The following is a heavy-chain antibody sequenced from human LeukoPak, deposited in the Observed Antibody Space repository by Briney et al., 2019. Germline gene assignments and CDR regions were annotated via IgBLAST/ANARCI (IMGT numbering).Heavy chain of an antibody. CDR1: GFTFSSYW. V-gene: IGHV3-74*01. Sequence: GGSLRLSCAASGFTFSSYWMHWVRQAPGKGLVWVSRINSDGSSTNYGDSVKGRFTISRDNAKNTLYLQMNSLRAEDTAVYYCARDSRQGWFVSMDVWGQGTTVTVSS. CDR3: ARDSRQGWFVSMDV. D-gene: IGHD3-10*01. CDR2: INSDGSST. J-gene: IGHJ6*02.